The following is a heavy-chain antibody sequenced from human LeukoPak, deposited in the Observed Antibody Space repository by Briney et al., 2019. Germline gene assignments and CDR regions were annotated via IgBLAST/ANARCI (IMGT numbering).Heavy chain of an antibody. CDR3: ARVSYDILTGYSHAFDI. CDR1: GGSISSGGYS. J-gene: IGHJ3*02. Sequence: SQTLSLTCAVSGGSISSGGYSWSWIRQPPGKGLEWIGYIYHSGSTYYNPSLKSRVTISVDRSKNQFSLKLSSVTAADTAVYYCARVSYDILTGYSHAFDIWGQGTMVTVSS. V-gene: IGHV4-30-2*01. D-gene: IGHD3-9*01. CDR2: IYHSGST.